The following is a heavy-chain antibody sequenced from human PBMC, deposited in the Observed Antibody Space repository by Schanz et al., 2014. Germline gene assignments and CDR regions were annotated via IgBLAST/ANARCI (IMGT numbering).Heavy chain of an antibody. J-gene: IGHJ4*02. V-gene: IGHV3-21*01. Sequence: VQLVESGGDLVKPGGSLRLSCEASGFTFSNYGMNWVRQAPEKGLEWVSSISSSSSYISYADSVKGRFTISRDNAKNSLYLQMNRLRADDTAVYFCAKDTGYCHGGACYCFEYWGLGILVTVSS. CDR2: ISSSSSYI. CDR3: AKDTGYCHGGACYCFEY. D-gene: IGHD2-8*02. CDR1: GFTFSNYG.